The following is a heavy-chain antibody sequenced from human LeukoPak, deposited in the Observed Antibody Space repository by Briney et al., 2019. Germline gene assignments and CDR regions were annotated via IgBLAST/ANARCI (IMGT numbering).Heavy chain of an antibody. CDR2: MNPNSGNT. CDR3: ARDLASVLRYFDWLSNYYYYGMDV. CDR1: GYTFTSYD. J-gene: IGHJ6*02. D-gene: IGHD3-9*01. Sequence: ASVKVSCKASGYTFTSYDINWVRQATGQGLEWMGWMNPNSGNTGYAQKFQGRVAMTRNTSISTAYMELSSLRSEDTAVYYCARDLASVLRYFDWLSNYYYYGMDVWGQGTTVTVSS. V-gene: IGHV1-8*01.